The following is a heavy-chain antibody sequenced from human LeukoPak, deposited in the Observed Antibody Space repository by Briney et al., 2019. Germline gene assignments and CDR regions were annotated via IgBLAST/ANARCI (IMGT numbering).Heavy chain of an antibody. D-gene: IGHD6-13*01. CDR3: AKDMGIAAAGAYDAFDI. V-gene: IGHV3-48*04. Sequence: PGGSLRLSCAASGFTFSSYSMNWVRQAPGKGLEWVSYISSSSTTIYYADSVKGRFTISRDNAKNTLYLQMNSLRAEDTAVYYCAKDMGIAAAGAYDAFDIWGQGTMVTVSS. J-gene: IGHJ3*02. CDR2: ISSSSTTI. CDR1: GFTFSSYS.